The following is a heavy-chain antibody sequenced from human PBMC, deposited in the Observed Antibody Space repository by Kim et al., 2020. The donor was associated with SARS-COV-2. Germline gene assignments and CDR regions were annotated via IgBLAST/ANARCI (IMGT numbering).Heavy chain of an antibody. J-gene: IGHJ4*02. CDR3: ARDVNGLGFDY. V-gene: IGHV3-33*01. Sequence: GGSLRLSCAASGFTFSSYGMHWVRQAPGKGLEWVAVIWYDGSNKYYADSVKGRFTISRDNSKNTLYLQMNSLGAEDTAVYYCARDVNGLGFDYWGQGTLGTVSS. CDR2: IWYDGSNK. D-gene: IGHD1-1*01. CDR1: GFTFSSYG.